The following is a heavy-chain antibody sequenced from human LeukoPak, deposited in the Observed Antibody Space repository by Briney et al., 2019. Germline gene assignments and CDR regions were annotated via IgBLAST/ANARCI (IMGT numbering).Heavy chain of an antibody. CDR2: IYPDGNT. CDR1: GFTVSNNF. D-gene: IGHD2-15*01. CDR3: ARRSYSGTICFLDY. V-gene: IGHV3-53*01. Sequence: PGGSLRLSCAASGFTVSNNFMSWVRQAPGKGLQWVSVIYPDGNTYFTDSVKGRFTVSRDNSKNTLYLQMNSLRAEDTAVYYCARRSYSGTICFLDYWGQGTWSPSPQ. J-gene: IGHJ4*02.